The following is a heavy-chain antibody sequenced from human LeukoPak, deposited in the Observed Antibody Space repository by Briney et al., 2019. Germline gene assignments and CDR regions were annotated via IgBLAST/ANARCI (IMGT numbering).Heavy chain of an antibody. CDR2: TYYRSKWYN. Sequence: SQTLSLTCAISGDSVSSNSAAWNWIRQSPSRGLEWLGRTYYRSKWYNDYAVSVKSRITINPDTSKNQFSLQLNSVTPEDTAVYYCARDDILTGYYKYGMDVWGQGTTVTVSS. D-gene: IGHD3-9*01. CDR3: ARDDILTGYYKYGMDV. CDR1: GDSVSSNSAA. V-gene: IGHV6-1*01. J-gene: IGHJ6*02.